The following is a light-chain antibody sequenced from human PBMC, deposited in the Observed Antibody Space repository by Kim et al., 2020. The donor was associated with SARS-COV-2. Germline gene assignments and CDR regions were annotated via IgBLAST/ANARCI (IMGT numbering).Light chain of an antibody. CDR3: QQYNDWPPLT. CDR2: DAS. J-gene: IGKJ4*01. V-gene: IGKV3-15*01. Sequence: EIVMTQSPAILSVSPGERATLSCRASQSIGTNLAWYQQRPGQAPRLLIYDASTRDTGIPDTFSGSGSGTEFTLTISSLQSGDLAVYYCQQYNDWPPLTFGGGTKVDIK. CDR1: QSIGTN.